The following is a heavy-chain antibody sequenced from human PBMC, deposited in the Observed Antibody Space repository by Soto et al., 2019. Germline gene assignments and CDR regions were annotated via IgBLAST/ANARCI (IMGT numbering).Heavy chain of an antibody. D-gene: IGHD4-17*01. V-gene: IGHV4-39*07. CDR1: GGSIRSSSY. CDR3: ARDYGGNVFDY. Sequence: SETLSLTCTVSGGSIRSSSYWGWIRQPPGKGLEWIGRIYSIGSSNYNPSVKGRVTISVDTSKNQFSLKLSSVTAADTAVYYCARDYGGNVFDYWGQGTLVTVSS. CDR2: IYSIGSS. J-gene: IGHJ4*02.